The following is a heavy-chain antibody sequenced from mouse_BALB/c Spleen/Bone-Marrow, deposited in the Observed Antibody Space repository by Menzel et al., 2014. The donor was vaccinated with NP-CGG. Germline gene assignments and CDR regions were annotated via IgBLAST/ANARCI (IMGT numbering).Heavy chain of an antibody. CDR2: IYPGDGDT. CDR3: ARSDGYRDMDY. D-gene: IGHD2-3*01. V-gene: IGHV1-82*01. J-gene: IGHJ4*01. Sequence: VQLQQSGPELVKPGASVKISCKASGYAFXSSWVNWVKQRPGQGLEWIGRIYPGDGDTKYNGKFKGKATLTADKSSSTAYMQLSSLTSVDSAVYFCARSDGYRDMDYWGQGTSVTVSS. CDR1: GYAFXSSW.